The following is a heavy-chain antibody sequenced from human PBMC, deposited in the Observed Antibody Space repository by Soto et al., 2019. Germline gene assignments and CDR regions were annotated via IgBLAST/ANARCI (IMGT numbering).Heavy chain of an antibody. CDR1: GGSISSSSYY. J-gene: IGHJ3*02. CDR2: IYYSGST. Sequence: SETLSLTCTVSGGSISSSSYYWGWIRQPPGKGLEWIGSIYYSGSTYYNPSLKSRVTISVDTSKNQFSLKLSSVTAAYTAVYYCASPSTHSYSGLGELSLWAFDIWGQGTMVTVSS. D-gene: IGHD3-16*02. V-gene: IGHV4-39*01. CDR3: ASPSTHSYSGLGELSLWAFDI.